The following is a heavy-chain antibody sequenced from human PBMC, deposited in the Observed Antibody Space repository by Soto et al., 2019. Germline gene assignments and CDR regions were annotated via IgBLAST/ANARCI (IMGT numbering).Heavy chain of an antibody. CDR1: GYTFTSYG. V-gene: IGHV1-18*04. CDR2: ISAYNGNT. J-gene: IGHJ5*02. Sequence: WASVKVSCKASGYTFTSYGISWVRQAPGQGLEWMGWISAYNGNTNYAQKLQGRVTMTTDTSTSTAYMELRSLRSDDTAVYYCARVGWAGYCTNGVCYDYWFDPWGQGTLVTVSS. D-gene: IGHD2-8*01. CDR3: ARVGWAGYCTNGVCYDYWFDP.